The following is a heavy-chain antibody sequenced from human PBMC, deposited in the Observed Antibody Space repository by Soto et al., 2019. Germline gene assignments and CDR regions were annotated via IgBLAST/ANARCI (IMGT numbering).Heavy chain of an antibody. J-gene: IGHJ4*02. CDR2: IGTAGDT. D-gene: IGHD2-2*02. V-gene: IGHV3-13*01. CDR3: ARGRHGGQLLNLGPDY. Sequence: EVQLVESGGGLVQPGGSLRLSCAASGFTFSSYDMHWVRQATGKGLEWVSAIGTAGDTYYPGSVKGRFTISRENTKNSLYLQMNSLRAGDTAVYYCARGRHGGQLLNLGPDYWGQGTLVTVSS. CDR1: GFTFSSYD.